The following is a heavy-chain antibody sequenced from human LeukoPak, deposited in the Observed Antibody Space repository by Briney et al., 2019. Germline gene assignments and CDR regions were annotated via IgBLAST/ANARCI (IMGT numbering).Heavy chain of an antibody. CDR2: IYTSGST. Sequence: SETLSLTCTVSGGSISSYYWSWIRQPAGKGLEWIGRIYTSGSTNYNPSLKSRVTMSVDTSKSQFSLKLSSVTAADTAVYYCARDLLRPYCSSTSCYGMDVWGQGTTVTVSS. CDR1: GGSISSYY. J-gene: IGHJ6*02. CDR3: ARDLLRPYCSSTSCYGMDV. D-gene: IGHD2-2*01. V-gene: IGHV4-4*07.